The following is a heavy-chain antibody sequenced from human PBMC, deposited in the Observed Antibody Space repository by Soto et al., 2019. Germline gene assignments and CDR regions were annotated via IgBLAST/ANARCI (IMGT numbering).Heavy chain of an antibody. CDR1: GGTFSSYA. D-gene: IGHD2-2*01. V-gene: IGHV1-69*12. CDR2: IIPIFGTA. Sequence: QVQLVQSGAEVKKPGSSVKVSCKASGGTFSSYAISWVRQAPGQGLEWMGGIIPIFGTANYAQKFQGRVTITADESTSTAYMELSSLRSEDTAVYYCARREPGYCISTSCSSRYYYYGMDVWGQGTTVTVSS. CDR3: ARREPGYCISTSCSSRYYYYGMDV. J-gene: IGHJ6*02.